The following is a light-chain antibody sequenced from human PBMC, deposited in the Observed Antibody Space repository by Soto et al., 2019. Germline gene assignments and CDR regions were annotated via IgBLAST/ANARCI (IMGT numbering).Light chain of an antibody. CDR3: SSYAGSNKVV. CDR2: EVS. V-gene: IGLV2-8*01. CDR1: NSDVGGYNY. J-gene: IGLJ2*01. Sequence: QSALTQPPSASGSPGQSVTISCTGTNSDVGGYNYVSWYQQHPDKAPKLMIYEVSERPSGVPDRFSGSKSGNTASLTVSGLQAEDEADYYCSSYAGSNKVVFGGGTKLTVL.